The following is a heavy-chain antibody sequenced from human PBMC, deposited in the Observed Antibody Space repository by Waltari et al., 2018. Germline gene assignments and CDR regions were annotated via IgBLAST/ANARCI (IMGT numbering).Heavy chain of an antibody. CDR3: ARGWGY. CDR1: GYSISSGSY. D-gene: IGHD3-16*01. Sequence: QVQLQESGPGLVKPSETLSLTCAVSGYSISSGSYWGWIRQPPGKGLEWIGSIYHSGRTYYNPSLKSRVTISVDTSKNQFSLKLSSVTAADTAVYYCARGWGYWGQGTLVTVSS. J-gene: IGHJ4*02. V-gene: IGHV4-38-2*01. CDR2: IYHSGRT.